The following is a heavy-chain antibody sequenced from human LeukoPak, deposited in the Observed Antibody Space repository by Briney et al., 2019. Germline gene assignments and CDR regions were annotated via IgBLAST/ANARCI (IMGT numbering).Heavy chain of an antibody. CDR3: ARGRNVPDY. D-gene: IGHD2-2*01. V-gene: IGHV1-2*04. J-gene: IGHJ4*02. CDR1: GYTFSAYY. Sequence: ASVKVSCKTSGYTFSAYYIHWLRQAPGQGLEWMGWINPNSGGTNFAQKFQGWVTMTRDTSITTVYMELSRLRSEDTAVYYCARGRNVPDYWGQGTLVTVSS. CDR2: INPNSGGT.